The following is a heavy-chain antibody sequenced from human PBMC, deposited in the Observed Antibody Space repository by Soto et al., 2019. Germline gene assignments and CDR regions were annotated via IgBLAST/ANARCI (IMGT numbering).Heavy chain of an antibody. D-gene: IGHD6-13*01. CDR1: GGTFSSYA. Sequence: GASVKVYCKASGGTFSSYAISWVRQAPGQGLEWMGGIIPIFGTANYAQKFQGRVTITADESTSTAYMELSSLRSEDTAVYYCARTLAAAGFYYYGMDVWGRGTTVTVSS. CDR2: IIPIFGTA. V-gene: IGHV1-69*13. CDR3: ARTLAAAGFYYYGMDV. J-gene: IGHJ6*02.